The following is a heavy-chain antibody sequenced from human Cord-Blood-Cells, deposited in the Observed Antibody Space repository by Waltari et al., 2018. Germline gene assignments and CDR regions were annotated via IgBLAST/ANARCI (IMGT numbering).Heavy chain of an antibody. CDR1: GFPFSSYS. CDR2: ISGSGGST. J-gene: IGHJ1*01. Sequence: EVQLLESGGGLVQPGGSMRLSCAASGFPFSSYSMSWVRQAPGKGLEWVSAISGSGGSTYYADSVKGRFTISRDNSKNTLYLQMNSLRAEDTAVYYCAKDPLSSWYLAEYFQHWGQGTLVTVSS. CDR3: AKDPLSSWYLAEYFQH. V-gene: IGHV3-23*01. D-gene: IGHD6-13*01.